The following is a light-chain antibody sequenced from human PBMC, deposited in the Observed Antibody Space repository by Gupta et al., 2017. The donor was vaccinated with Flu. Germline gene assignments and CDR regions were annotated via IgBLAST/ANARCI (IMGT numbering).Light chain of an antibody. CDR1: QSLLYSDGNTS. CDR2: NVS. J-gene: IGKJ1*01. Sequence: ATLAQPASNSCRLSQSLLYSDGNTSLPWIQQRPGQSPRRLIYNVSNRDSGVPARFSGSGSGTDFTLKISRVEAEDVGIYYCKQCAHWPRGFGQGTKMEIK. V-gene: IGKV2-30*01. CDR3: KQCAHWPRG.